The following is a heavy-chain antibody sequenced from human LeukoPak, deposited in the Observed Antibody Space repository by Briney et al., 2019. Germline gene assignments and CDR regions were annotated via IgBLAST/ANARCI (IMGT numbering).Heavy chain of an antibody. CDR3: ARGRSSVAAQGDY. CDR2: ISSSSSYI. CDR1: GFTFSSYS. V-gene: IGHV3-21*01. J-gene: IGHJ4*02. Sequence: GGSLRLSCAASGFTFSSYSMNWVRQAPGKGLEWVSSISSSSSYIYYVDSVKGRFTISRDNAKNSLYLQMNSLRAEDTAVYYCARGRSSVAAQGDYWGQGTLVTVSS. D-gene: IGHD2-15*01.